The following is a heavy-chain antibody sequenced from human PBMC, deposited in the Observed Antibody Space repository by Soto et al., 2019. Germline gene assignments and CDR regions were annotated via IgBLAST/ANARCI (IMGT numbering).Heavy chain of an antibody. Sequence: LSLTCTFSGGSISSGDYYWSWIRQPPGKGLEWIGYIYYSGSTYYNPSLKSRVTISVDTSKNQFSLKLSSVTAADTAVYYCARAVRGSYYDYWGQGTLVTVSS. V-gene: IGHV4-30-4*01. CDR2: IYYSGST. D-gene: IGHD1-26*01. CDR1: GGSISSGDYY. CDR3: ARAVRGSYYDY. J-gene: IGHJ4*02.